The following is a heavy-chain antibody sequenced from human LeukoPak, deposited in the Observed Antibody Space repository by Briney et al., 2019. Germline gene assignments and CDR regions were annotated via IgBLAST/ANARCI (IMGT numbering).Heavy chain of an antibody. V-gene: IGHV4-39*01. J-gene: IGHJ4*02. D-gene: IGHD5-18*01. CDR1: GGSITSSSYY. Sequence: PSETLSLTCSVSGGSITSSSYYWAWIRQPPEKGLEWIGSIYYTGGTNYSPSLKSRVTISVDTSKNQFSLKLSSVTAADTAVYYCARVQYSYSQYYFDYWGQGTLVTVSS. CDR3: ARVQYSYSQYYFDY. CDR2: IYYTGGT.